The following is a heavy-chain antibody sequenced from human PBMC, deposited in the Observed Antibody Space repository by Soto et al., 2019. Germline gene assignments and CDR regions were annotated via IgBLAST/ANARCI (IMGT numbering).Heavy chain of an antibody. CDR2: FEPSECYT. V-gene: IGHV5-10-1*01. D-gene: IGHD3-22*01. CDR1: DYIFISYC. Sequence: GQCLKSSCGVSDYIFISYCLTCVVARRGKVQECMGSFEPSECYTNYSPSIQGHVTISADKSINTAYLQWNSLKASDTAIFYCARLRGYSDSSGQIAFDVWGQGTIVTVSS. J-gene: IGHJ3*01. CDR3: ARLRGYSDSSGQIAFDV.